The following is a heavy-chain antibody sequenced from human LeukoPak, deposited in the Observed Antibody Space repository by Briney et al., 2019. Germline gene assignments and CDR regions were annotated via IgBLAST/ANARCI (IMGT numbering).Heavy chain of an antibody. V-gene: IGHV3-30-3*01. CDR3: ARWRVWDNWNYFDY. CDR1: GFTFSSYA. CDR2: ISYDGSNK. D-gene: IGHD1-20*01. J-gene: IGHJ4*02. Sequence: GRSLRLSCAASGFTFSSYAMHWVRQAPGKGLEWVAVISYDGSNKYYADSVKGRFTISRDNSKNTLYLQMNSLRAEDTAVYYCARWRVWDNWNYFDYWGQGTLVTVSS.